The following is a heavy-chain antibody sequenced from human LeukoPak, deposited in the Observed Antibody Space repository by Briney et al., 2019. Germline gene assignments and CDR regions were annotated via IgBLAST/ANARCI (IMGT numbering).Heavy chain of an antibody. V-gene: IGHV4-34*01. Sequence: SETLSLTCAVYGGSFSGYYWSWIRQPPGKGLEWIGEINHSGSTNYNPSLKSRVTISVDTSKNQFSLKLSSVTAADTAVYYCARVVVVPAATYYYYYYGMDVWGQGTTVTVSS. J-gene: IGHJ6*02. CDR2: INHSGST. D-gene: IGHD2-2*01. CDR1: GGSFSGYY. CDR3: ARVVVVPAATYYYYYYGMDV.